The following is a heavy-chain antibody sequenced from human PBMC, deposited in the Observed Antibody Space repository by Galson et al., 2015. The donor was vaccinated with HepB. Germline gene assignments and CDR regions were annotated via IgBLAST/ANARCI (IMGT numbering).Heavy chain of an antibody. CDR2: IRSKANSYAT. Sequence: SLRLSCAASGFTVSTNYMSWVRQAPGKGLEWVGLIRSKANSYATTYAASVKGRFTITRDDSKNTAYLQMNSLKTEDTAVYYCLRLGDLSGYSSSWGQGTLVTVSS. CDR3: LRLGDLSGYSSS. CDR1: GFTVSTNY. D-gene: IGHD6-13*01. V-gene: IGHV3-73*01. J-gene: IGHJ4*02.